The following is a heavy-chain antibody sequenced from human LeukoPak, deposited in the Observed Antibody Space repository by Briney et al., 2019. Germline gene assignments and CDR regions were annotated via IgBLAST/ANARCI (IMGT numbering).Heavy chain of an antibody. J-gene: IGHJ5*02. V-gene: IGHV6-1*01. D-gene: IGHD2-2*01. Sequence: SQTLSLTCAISGDSVSSNSVTWNWIRQSPSRGLEWLGRPYYRSTWYNDYAVSVRGRITVNPDTSKNQFSLHLNSVTPEDTAVYYCARRLTQYDCFDPWGQGILVTVSS. CDR3: ARRLTQYDCFDP. CDR1: GDSVSSNSVT. CDR2: PYYRSTWYN.